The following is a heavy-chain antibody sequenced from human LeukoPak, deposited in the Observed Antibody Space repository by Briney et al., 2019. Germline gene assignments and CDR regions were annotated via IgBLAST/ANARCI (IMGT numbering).Heavy chain of an antibody. Sequence: GGSLRLSCAASGFTFSSYAMSWVRQAPGKGLEWVSAISGSGGSTYYADSVKGRFTISRDNSKNTLYLQMNSLRAEDTAVYYCANDLTGKFLTAAAGKDYWGQGTLVTVSS. V-gene: IGHV3-23*01. CDR1: GFTFSSYA. CDR2: ISGSGGST. J-gene: IGHJ4*02. D-gene: IGHD6-13*01. CDR3: ANDLTGKFLTAAAGKDY.